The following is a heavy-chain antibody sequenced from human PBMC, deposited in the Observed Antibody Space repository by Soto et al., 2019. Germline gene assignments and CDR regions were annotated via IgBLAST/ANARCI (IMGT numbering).Heavy chain of an antibody. V-gene: IGHV1-3*01. CDR2: INAGNGNT. J-gene: IGHJ3*02. Sequence: ASVKVSCKASGYTFTSYAMHWVRQAPGQRLEWMGWINAGNGNTKYSQKFQGRVTITRDTSASTAYMELSSLRSEDTAVYYCARDGGTITPGAFDIWGQGTMVTVSS. CDR3: ARDGGTITPGAFDI. CDR1: GYTFTSYA. D-gene: IGHD5-12*01.